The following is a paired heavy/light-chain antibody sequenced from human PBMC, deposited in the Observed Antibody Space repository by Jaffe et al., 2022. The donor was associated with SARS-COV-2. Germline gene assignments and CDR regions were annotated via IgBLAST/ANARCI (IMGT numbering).Heavy chain of an antibody. CDR3: AREWDLWSGYFPPGGSDV. D-gene: IGHD3-3*01. Sequence: EVQLVESGGGLVQPGGSLRLSCAASGFTFSTYSMNWVRQAPGKGLEWVSSIRSKSDHIYYAESVRGRFTISRDNAKNSLYLQMNGLRVEDTAVYYCAREWDLWSGYFPPGGSDVWGQGTMVTVS. CDR1: GFTFSTYS. J-gene: IGHJ3*01. V-gene: IGHV3-21*01. CDR2: IRSKSDHI.
Light chain of an antibody. CDR1: SSDVGGYYL. V-gene: IGLV2-23*01. CDR3: CSYAGFTTLYV. CDR2: EGI. J-gene: IGLJ1*01. Sequence: QSALTQPASVSGSLGQSITISCTGTSSDVGGYYLVSWYQQHPDKAPKLLIYEGIKRPSGVSDRFSGSKSGNTASLTISGLQAGDEADYYCCSYAGFTTLYVFGTGTKVTIL.